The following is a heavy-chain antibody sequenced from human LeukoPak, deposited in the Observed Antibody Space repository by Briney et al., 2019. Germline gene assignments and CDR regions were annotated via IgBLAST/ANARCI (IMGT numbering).Heavy chain of an antibody. CDR1: GGGIRSKS. J-gene: IGHJ4*02. D-gene: IGHD2-15*01. Sequence: SNSLSLTGDDPGGGIRSKSRRWIRQHPRKGLEWIGYIYYSGSTNYNPSLKSRVTISVDTSKNQFSLKLSFVTAADTAVYYCARVMVAAPYGLGYFDYWGQGTLVTVSS. CDR3: ARVMVAAPYGLGYFDY. CDR2: IYYSGST. V-gene: IGHV4-59*07.